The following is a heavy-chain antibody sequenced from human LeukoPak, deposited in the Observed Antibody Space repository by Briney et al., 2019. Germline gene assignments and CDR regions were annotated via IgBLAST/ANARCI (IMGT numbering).Heavy chain of an antibody. CDR2: ISAYNGNT. D-gene: IGHD3-10*01. J-gene: IGHJ3*02. Sequence: ASVKVSCKASGYTFTSYGISWVRQAPGQGLEWMGWISAYNGNTNYAQKLQGRVTMTTDTSTSTAYVELRSLRSDDTAVYYCASRLYYYGSGSYAFDIWGQGTMVTVSS. CDR3: ASRLYYYGSGSYAFDI. CDR1: GYTFTSYG. V-gene: IGHV1-18*01.